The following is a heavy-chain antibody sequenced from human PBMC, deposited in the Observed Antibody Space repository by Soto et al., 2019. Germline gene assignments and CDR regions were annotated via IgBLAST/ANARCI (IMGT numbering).Heavy chain of an antibody. CDR3: AIHAYDSSGYYYPYYFDY. CDR2: LYYSWST. Sequence: SETLSLTCTVSGGSISSSSYYLGWIRHPPGKGLEWVGSLYYSWSTYYNPSLKSRVTISVDTSKNQFYLKLISLTAADTAVYYGAIHAYDSSGYYYPYYFDYWGQGTLVTVSS. J-gene: IGHJ4*02. D-gene: IGHD3-22*01. V-gene: IGHV4-39*01. CDR1: GGSISSSSYY.